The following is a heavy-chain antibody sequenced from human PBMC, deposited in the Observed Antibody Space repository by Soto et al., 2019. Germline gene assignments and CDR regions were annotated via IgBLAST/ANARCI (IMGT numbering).Heavy chain of an antibody. Sequence: WGSLRLSCAASGFPFSSYGMHWVRHAPGKGLEWVAVISKDGNVKYYAESVKGRFTISRDNSKNTLYLHMNSLGAEDTAAYYCTGEVASGYWGQGTLVTVSS. J-gene: IGHJ4*02. CDR3: TGEVASGY. D-gene: IGHD2-8*02. CDR1: GFPFSSYG. CDR2: ISKDGNVK. V-gene: IGHV3-30*03.